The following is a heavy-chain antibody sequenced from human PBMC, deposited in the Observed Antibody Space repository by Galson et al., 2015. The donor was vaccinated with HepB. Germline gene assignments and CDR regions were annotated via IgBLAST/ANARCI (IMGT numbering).Heavy chain of an antibody. J-gene: IGHJ4*02. CDR2: IKQDGNET. CDR1: GFTSSIFW. CDR3: ARSSGGYFDS. V-gene: IGHV3-7*01. Sequence: SLRLSCAGSGFTSSIFWMSWVRQAPGKGLEWVANIKQDGNETYYVDPVRGRFTISRDNARNSLYLQMDSLRGDDTAVYYCARSSGGYFDSWGQGALVTVSS. D-gene: IGHD1-26*01.